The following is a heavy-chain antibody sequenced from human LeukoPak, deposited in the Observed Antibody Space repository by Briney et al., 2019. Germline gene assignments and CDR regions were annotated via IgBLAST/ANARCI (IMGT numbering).Heavy chain of an antibody. J-gene: IGHJ6*02. D-gene: IGHD3-22*01. Sequence: GGSLRLSCAASGFTFSSYGMHWVRQAPGKGLEWVAVISYDGSNKYYADSVKGRFTISRDNSKNTLYLQMNSLRAEDTTVYYCAKDLYYYDSSPNYYYYGMDVWGQGTTVTVSS. CDR3: AKDLYYYDSSPNYYYYGMDV. V-gene: IGHV3-30*18. CDR1: GFTFSSYG. CDR2: ISYDGSNK.